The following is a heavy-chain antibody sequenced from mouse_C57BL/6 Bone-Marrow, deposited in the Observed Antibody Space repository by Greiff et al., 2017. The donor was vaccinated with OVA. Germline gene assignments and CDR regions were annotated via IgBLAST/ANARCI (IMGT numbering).Heavy chain of an antibody. CDR2: IYPGSGST. J-gene: IGHJ2*01. CDR3: ERYYYGSSYVRVY. V-gene: IGHV1-55*01. CDR1: GYTFTSYW. Sequence: VQLQQPGAELVKPGASVKMSCKASGYTFTSYWITWVKQRPGQGLEWIGDIYPGSGSTNYNEKFKSKATLTVDTSSSTAYMQLSSLTSEDSAVYYCERYYYGSSYVRVYWGQGTTLTVSS. D-gene: IGHD1-1*01.